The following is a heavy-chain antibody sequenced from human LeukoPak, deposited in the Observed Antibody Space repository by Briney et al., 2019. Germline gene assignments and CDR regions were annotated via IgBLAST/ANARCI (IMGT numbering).Heavy chain of an antibody. CDR3: AKSDSSSWYEFYP. J-gene: IGHJ5*02. Sequence: PGGSLRLSCAAPGFTFTNYALSWVRQAPGKGLEWVSGISASGGSTYYADSVKGRFTISRDNSKNTLYLQMNSLRAEDTAVYHCAKSDSSSWYEFYPWGQGTLVTVSS. CDR1: GFTFTNYA. V-gene: IGHV3-23*01. D-gene: IGHD6-13*01. CDR2: ISASGGST.